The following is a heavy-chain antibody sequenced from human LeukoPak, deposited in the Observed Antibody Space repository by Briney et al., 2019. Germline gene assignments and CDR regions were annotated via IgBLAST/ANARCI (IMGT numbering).Heavy chain of an antibody. Sequence: PSETLSLTCTVSGGSITSYYWSWIRQPPGKGLEWIGYIYYSGSTNYNPSLKSRVTISVDTSKNQFSLKLSSVTAADTAVYFCARTSGYSYGFPFDPWGQGSLVTVSS. CDR3: ARTSGYSYGFPFDP. J-gene: IGHJ5*02. CDR1: GGSITSYY. V-gene: IGHV4-59*01. CDR2: IYYSGST. D-gene: IGHD5-18*01.